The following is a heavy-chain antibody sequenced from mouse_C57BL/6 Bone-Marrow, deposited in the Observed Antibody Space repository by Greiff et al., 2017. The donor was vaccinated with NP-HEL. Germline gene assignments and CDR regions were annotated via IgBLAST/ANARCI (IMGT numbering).Heavy chain of an antibody. CDR3: ARILRGFAY. V-gene: IGHV1-50*01. Sequence: QVQLQQPGAELVKPGASVKLSCKASGYTFTSYWMQWVKQRPGPGLEWIGEIDPSDSYTNYNQKFKGKATLTVDTSSSTAYMQLSSLTSEDSAVYYCARILRGFAYWGQGTLVTVSA. D-gene: IGHD1-1*01. CDR1: GYTFTSYW. CDR2: IDPSDSYT. J-gene: IGHJ3*01.